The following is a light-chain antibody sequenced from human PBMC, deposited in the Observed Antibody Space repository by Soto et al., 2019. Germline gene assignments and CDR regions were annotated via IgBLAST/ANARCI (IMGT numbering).Light chain of an antibody. Sequence: SALTQPASVSGSPGESITLSCTGTRSDIGSYNSIAWYQQHPGKAPRVMIFEVTQRPSGISNRFSGSKSGYTASLTISGLQAEDEADYFGFAYAGDSTWLFGGGTKGTVL. V-gene: IGLV2-23*02. CDR3: FAYAGDSTWL. J-gene: IGLJ3*02. CDR1: RSDIGSYNS. CDR2: EVT.